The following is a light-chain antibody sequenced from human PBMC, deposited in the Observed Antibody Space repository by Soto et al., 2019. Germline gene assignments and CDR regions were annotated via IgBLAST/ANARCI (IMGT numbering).Light chain of an antibody. CDR2: TAS. Sequence: DIQLTQSPSFLSTSLGXRVSITCRASQGIHSYLAWYQQKPGEAPNLLIYTASTLQTGVPSRFSGSGSGTEFTLTISSLQPEDFATYYCQQLYAYPLTFGQGTRLEIK. V-gene: IGKV1-9*01. CDR3: QQLYAYPLT. CDR1: QGIHSY. J-gene: IGKJ5*01.